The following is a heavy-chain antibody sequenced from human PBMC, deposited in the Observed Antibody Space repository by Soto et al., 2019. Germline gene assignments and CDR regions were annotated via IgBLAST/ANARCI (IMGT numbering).Heavy chain of an antibody. CDR3: ATSPPQTTSGSYYGMDV. J-gene: IGHJ6*02. CDR2: ITSYSSGI. CDR1: GFSFSTYA. Sequence: EVQLVESGGGLVQPGGSLRLSCAASGFSFSTYAMNWVRQAPGKGLEWISFITSYSSGIYYADSVKGRFTISRDNAKNSLSLQMNSLRAEDTAVYYCATSPPQTTSGSYYGMDVWGQGTAVTVSS. D-gene: IGHD1-7*01. V-gene: IGHV3-48*01.